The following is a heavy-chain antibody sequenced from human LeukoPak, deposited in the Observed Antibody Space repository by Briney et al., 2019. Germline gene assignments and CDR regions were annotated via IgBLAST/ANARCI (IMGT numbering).Heavy chain of an antibody. V-gene: IGHV3-30*03. CDR1: GFTFSSYG. Sequence: PGRSLRLSCAASGFTFSSYGMHGVRQAPGKGLEWVAVISYDGSNKYYADSVKGRFTISRDNSKNTLYLQMNSLRAEDTAVYYCAPGQTDYWGQGTLVTVSS. J-gene: IGHJ4*02. CDR2: ISYDGSNK. CDR3: APGQTDY.